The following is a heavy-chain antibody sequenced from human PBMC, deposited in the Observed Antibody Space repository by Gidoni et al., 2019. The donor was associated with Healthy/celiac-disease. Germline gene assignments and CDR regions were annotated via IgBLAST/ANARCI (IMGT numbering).Heavy chain of an antibody. CDR1: GFPFRSYA. Sequence: QVQLVESGGGVVQPGRSLRLSCAASGFPFRSYAMHWVRQAPGKGLEWVAVISYDGSNKYYADSVKGRFTISRDNSKNKLYLKMNSLRAEDTAVYYCARDRRLMVAHLDYWGQGTLVTVSS. CDR3: ARDRRLMVAHLDY. J-gene: IGHJ4*02. V-gene: IGHV3-30-3*01. D-gene: IGHD2-8*01. CDR2: ISYDGSNK.